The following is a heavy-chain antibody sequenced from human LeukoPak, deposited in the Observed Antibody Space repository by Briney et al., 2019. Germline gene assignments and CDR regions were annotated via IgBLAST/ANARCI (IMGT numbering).Heavy chain of an antibody. CDR1: GGSFSGYY. D-gene: IGHD3-10*01. Sequence: SETLSLTCAVYGGSFSGYYWGWIRQPPGKGLEWIGEINHSGSTNYNPSLKSRVTISVDTSKNQFSLKLSSVTAADTAVYYCARGGDRSFDYWGQGTLVTVSS. CDR2: INHSGST. V-gene: IGHV4-34*01. CDR3: ARGGDRSFDY. J-gene: IGHJ4*02.